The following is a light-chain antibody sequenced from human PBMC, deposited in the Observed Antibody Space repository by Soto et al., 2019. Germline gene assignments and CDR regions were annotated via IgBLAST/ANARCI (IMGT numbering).Light chain of an antibody. Sequence: EMVMTQSPAILSVSPGESATLSCRASQSVNSNYLAWYQQHPGQPPRLLIYGASTRATGIPARFSGSGSETEFTLTITSPQSEDFAVYYCQHYNNWPAWTFGQGTKVDIK. V-gene: IGKV3D-15*01. CDR3: QHYNNWPAWT. CDR1: QSVNSN. J-gene: IGKJ1*01. CDR2: GAS.